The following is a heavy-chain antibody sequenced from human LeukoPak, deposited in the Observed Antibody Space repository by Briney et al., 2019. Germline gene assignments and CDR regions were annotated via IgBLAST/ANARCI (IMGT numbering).Heavy chain of an antibody. CDR1: GFTVSSNY. CDR2: IYSGGST. Sequence: GGSLRLSCAAPGFTVSSNYMSWVRQAPGKGLEWVSVIYSGGSTYYADSVKGRFTISRDNSKNTLYLQMNSLRAEDTAVYYCAREGGDLLGETAPRDYYYYGMDVWGQGTTVTVSS. V-gene: IGHV3-66*01. D-gene: IGHD5-18*01. CDR3: AREGGDLLGETAPRDYYYYGMDV. J-gene: IGHJ6*02.